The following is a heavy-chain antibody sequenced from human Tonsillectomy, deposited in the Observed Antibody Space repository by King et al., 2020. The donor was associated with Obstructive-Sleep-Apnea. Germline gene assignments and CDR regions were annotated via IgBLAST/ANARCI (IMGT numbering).Heavy chain of an antibody. Sequence: VQLVESGADVKKPGESLKISCKGSGYSFSSYWLGWVRQMPWKVREGIGSIFPGVADTRYSPSFQGQVHISAEKSISTAYLQWSSLKASDTAMYYCARRGSTNYRGMDVWGQGTTVTVSS. CDR3: ARRGSTNYRGMDV. J-gene: IGHJ6*02. V-gene: IGHV5-51*01. D-gene: IGHD2-2*01. CDR2: IFPGVADT. CDR1: GYSFSSYW.